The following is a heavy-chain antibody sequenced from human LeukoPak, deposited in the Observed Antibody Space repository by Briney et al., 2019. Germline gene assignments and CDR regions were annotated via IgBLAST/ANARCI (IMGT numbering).Heavy chain of an antibody. CDR1: GFTFSDYG. CDR3: SRDLYRGSGSYSGGELAY. Sequence: GRSLRLSCAASGFTFSDYGIHGVRQAPGKGLEWVAVIWYDGSNKFYTDSVKGRFTVSRDNSKNTVYLQMNSLRAEDTAVYYCSRDLYRGSGSYSGGELAYWGQGTLVTVSS. J-gene: IGHJ4*02. D-gene: IGHD3-10*01. V-gene: IGHV3-33*01. CDR2: IWYDGSNK.